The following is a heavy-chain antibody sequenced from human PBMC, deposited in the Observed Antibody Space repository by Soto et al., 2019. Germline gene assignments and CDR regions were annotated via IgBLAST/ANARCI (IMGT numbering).Heavy chain of an antibody. CDR1: GGSISSYY. J-gene: IGHJ6*03. V-gene: IGHV4-59*01. Sequence: SSALALTCTASGGSISSYYWCWIRQPPGEGLGWGGYIYYSGSTNYNPSLKSRVTISVDTSKNPASLKLSSVTAADTAVYYCARGGYCCGYDERGYNYYMDVWGKGTTVTVSS. D-gene: IGHD5-18*01. CDR2: IYYSGST. CDR3: ARGGYCCGYDERGYNYYMDV.